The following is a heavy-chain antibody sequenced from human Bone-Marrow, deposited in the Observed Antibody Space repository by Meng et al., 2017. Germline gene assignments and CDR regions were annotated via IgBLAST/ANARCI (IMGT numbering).Heavy chain of an antibody. CDR3: ASAYCGGDCYFRSDAFAI. D-gene: IGHD2-21*02. CDR1: GFTFSDYY. J-gene: IGHJ3*02. V-gene: IGHV3-11*04. CDR2: ISSSGSTI. Sequence: GESLKISCAASGFTFSDYYMSWIRQAPGKGLEWVSYISSSGSTIYYADSVKGRFTISRDNAKNSLYLQMNSLRAEDTAVYYCASAYCGGDCYFRSDAFAIWGQGTMVTVSS.